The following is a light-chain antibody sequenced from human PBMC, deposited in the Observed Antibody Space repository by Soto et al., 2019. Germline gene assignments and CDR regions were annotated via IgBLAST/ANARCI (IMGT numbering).Light chain of an antibody. Sequence: EIVLTQSPGTLSLSPGERATLSCRASQSVSSSNLAWYQQKPGQAPRLLIYGASFRASGIPDRFSGGGSGTDFTLTISRLDPEDFAVYYCQQYGTSSWTFGQGTKVDIK. CDR1: QSVSSSN. J-gene: IGKJ1*01. CDR2: GAS. CDR3: QQYGTSSWT. V-gene: IGKV3-20*01.